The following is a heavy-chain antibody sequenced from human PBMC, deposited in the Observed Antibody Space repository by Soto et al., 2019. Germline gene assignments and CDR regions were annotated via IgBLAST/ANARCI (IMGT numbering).Heavy chain of an antibody. Sequence: GGSLRLSCAASGFTFSNAWMSWVRQAPGKGLEWVGRIKSKTDGGTTDYAAPGKGRFTISRDDSKNTLYLQMNSLKTEDTAVYYCTSRGGYSYGYPSNYYYYMDVWGKGTTVTVSS. CDR2: IKSKTDGGTT. J-gene: IGHJ6*03. CDR3: TSRGGYSYGYPSNYYYYMDV. CDR1: GFTFSNAW. V-gene: IGHV3-15*01. D-gene: IGHD5-18*01.